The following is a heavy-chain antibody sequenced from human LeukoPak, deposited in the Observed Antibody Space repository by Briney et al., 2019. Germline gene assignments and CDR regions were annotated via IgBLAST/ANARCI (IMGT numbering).Heavy chain of an antibody. CDR3: ARSGIAAAGTFDY. CDR2: IYHSGST. V-gene: IGHV4-59*12. Sequence: SETLSLTCTVSGGSISTYYWNWIRQPPGKGLEWIGYIYHSGSTYYNPSLKSRVTISVDRSKNQFSLKLSSVTAADTAVYYCARSGIAAAGTFDYWGQGTLVTVSS. D-gene: IGHD6-13*01. CDR1: GGSISTYY. J-gene: IGHJ4*02.